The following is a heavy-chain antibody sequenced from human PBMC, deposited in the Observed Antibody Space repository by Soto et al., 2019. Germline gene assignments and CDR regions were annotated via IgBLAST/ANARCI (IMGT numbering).Heavy chain of an antibody. CDR3: AKQGNGYNTDY. CDR2: ISDSGVSS. D-gene: IGHD5-12*01. V-gene: IGHV3-23*01. J-gene: IGHJ4*02. Sequence: GGSLRLSCAASGFTFSTCAMNWVRQAPGKGLEWVSGISDSGVSSYYADSVKGRFTISRDNSKNTLHLQMNSLRAEDTAVYYCAKQGNGYNTDYWGQGTLVTVSS. CDR1: GFTFSTCA.